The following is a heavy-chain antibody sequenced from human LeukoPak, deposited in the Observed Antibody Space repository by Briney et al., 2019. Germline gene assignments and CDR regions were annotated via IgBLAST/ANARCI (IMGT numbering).Heavy chain of an antibody. V-gene: IGHV3-30*02. CDR3: AKDLEIAARLGLYMDV. Sequence: GGSLRLSCAASGFTFSSYGMHWVRQAPGKGLEWVAFIRYDGSNKYYADSVKGRFTISRDNSKNTLYLQMNSLRAEDTAVYYCAKDLEIAARLGLYMDVWGKGTTVTVSS. J-gene: IGHJ6*03. CDR2: IRYDGSNK. D-gene: IGHD6-6*01. CDR1: GFTFSSYG.